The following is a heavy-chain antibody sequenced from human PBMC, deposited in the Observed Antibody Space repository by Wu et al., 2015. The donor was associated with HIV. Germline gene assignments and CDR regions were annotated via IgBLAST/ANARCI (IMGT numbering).Heavy chain of an antibody. D-gene: IGHD2/OR15-2a*01. CDR2: ITPIFGSG. J-gene: IGHJ4*02. Sequence: QVQLVQSGAEVKKPGSSVKVSCKVSGGTFSSYPITWVRQAPGQGLEWMGRITPIFGSGNYAQKFQGRVTITADESTSTAYMELSSLRSDDTAVYYCARDQWGTTGEYSFAYWGQGTLVTVSS. V-gene: IGHV1-69*13. CDR1: GGTFSSYP. CDR3: ARDQWGTTGEYSFAY.